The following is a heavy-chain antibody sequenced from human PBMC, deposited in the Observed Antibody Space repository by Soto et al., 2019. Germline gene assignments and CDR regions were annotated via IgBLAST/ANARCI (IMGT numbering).Heavy chain of an antibody. Sequence: PVGSLRLSCAASGFTFSGSAMHWVRQASGKGLEWVGRIRSKANSYATAYAASVKGRFTISRDDSKNTAYLQMNSLKTEDTAVYYCTRLGYYYGMDVWGQGTTVTVSS. J-gene: IGHJ6*02. CDR3: TRLGYYYGMDV. CDR2: IRSKANSYAT. V-gene: IGHV3-73*01. CDR1: GFTFSGSA.